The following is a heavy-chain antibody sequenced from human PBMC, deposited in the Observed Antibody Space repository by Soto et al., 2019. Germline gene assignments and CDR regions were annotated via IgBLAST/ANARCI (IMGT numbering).Heavy chain of an antibody. V-gene: IGHV4-34*01. CDR3: ARAHLQGFIVLAVVGHFDH. Sequence: SETLSLTCTVYGGSFSGYSWSWIRRPPGKGLEWIGEINQSGNADYNPSPKSRVTISVDTSKNQFSLKLSSVTAADTAVYYCARAHLQGFIVLAVVGHFDHWGQGALVTVSS. D-gene: IGHD2-15*01. CDR2: INQSGNA. CDR1: GGSFSGYS. J-gene: IGHJ4*02.